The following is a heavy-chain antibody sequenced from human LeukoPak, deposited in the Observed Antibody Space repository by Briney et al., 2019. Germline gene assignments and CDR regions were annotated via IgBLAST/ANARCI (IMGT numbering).Heavy chain of an antibody. CDR3: ARSLYSGSYYWFDP. CDR2: ISGSGGST. V-gene: IGHV3-23*01. J-gene: IGHJ5*02. CDR1: GFTFSSYA. Sequence: GGSLRLSCAASGFTFSSYAMSWVRQAPGKGLEWVSAISGSGGSTYYADSVKGRFTFSRDNSKNTLYLQMNSLRAEDTAVYYCARSLYSGSYYWFDPWGQGTLVTVSS. D-gene: IGHD1-26*01.